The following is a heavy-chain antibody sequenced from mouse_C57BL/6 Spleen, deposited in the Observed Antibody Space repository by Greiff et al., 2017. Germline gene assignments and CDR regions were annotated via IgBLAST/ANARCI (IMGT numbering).Heavy chain of an antibody. J-gene: IGHJ3*01. Sequence: VQLQQSGAELVRPGASVTLSCKASGYTFTDYEMHWVKQTPVHGLEWIGAIDPETGGTAYNQKFKGKAILTADKSSSTAYMELRSLTSEDSAVYYCTRRDYGKIFAYWGQGTLVTVSA. V-gene: IGHV1-15*01. CDR3: TRRDYGKIFAY. CDR2: IDPETGGT. CDR1: GYTFTDYE. D-gene: IGHD1-1*02.